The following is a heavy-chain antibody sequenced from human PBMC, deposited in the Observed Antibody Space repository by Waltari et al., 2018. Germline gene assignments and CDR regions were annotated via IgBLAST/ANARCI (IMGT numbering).Heavy chain of an antibody. J-gene: IGHJ3*02. CDR1: GFTFSSYW. CDR3: ASGNSHAFDI. D-gene: IGHD1-7*01. V-gene: IGHV3-74*01. Sequence: EVQLVESGGGLIQPGGSLRLSCAASGFTFSSYWMHWVRQAPGKGLVWGARINSEGSSTSNADSVKGRFTISRDNAKNTLYLQMNSLRAEDTAMYYCASGNSHAFDIWGQGTMVTVSS. CDR2: INSEGSST.